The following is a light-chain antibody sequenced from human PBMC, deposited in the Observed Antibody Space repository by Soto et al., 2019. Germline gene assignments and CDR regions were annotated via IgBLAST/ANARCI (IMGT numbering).Light chain of an antibody. CDR2: GAS. J-gene: IGKJ1*01. CDR3: QHYNNWPPWT. CDR1: QSVSVNS. Sequence: EIVLTQSPGTLSLSPGERATLSCRASQSVSVNSLAWYQQKRGRAPRLIIHGASRRATGIPDRISGSGSGTDFTLTISRVEPEDFAVCYCQHYNNWPPWTFGQGTKVDIK. V-gene: IGKV3-20*01.